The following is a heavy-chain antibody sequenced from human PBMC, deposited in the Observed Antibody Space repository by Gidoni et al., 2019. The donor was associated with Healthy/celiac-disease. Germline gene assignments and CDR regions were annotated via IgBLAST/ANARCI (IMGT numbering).Heavy chain of an antibody. CDR1: GLPFSSYA. Sequence: EVQLLESGGGLVQPGGYLRLSCAASGLPFSSYAMSWVRQAPGKGLEWVSAISGSGGSTYYADSVKGRFTISRDNSKNTLYLQMNSLRAEDTAVYYCAKEGPEPPHFDYWGQGTLVTVSS. CDR3: AKEGPEPPHFDY. V-gene: IGHV3-23*01. CDR2: ISGSGGST. J-gene: IGHJ4*02.